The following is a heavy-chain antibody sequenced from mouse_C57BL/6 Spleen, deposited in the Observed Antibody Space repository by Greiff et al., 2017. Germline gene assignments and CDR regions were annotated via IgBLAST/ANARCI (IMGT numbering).Heavy chain of an antibody. Sequence: QVQLQQSGAELAKPGASVKLSCKASGYTFTSYWMHWVKQRPGQGLEWIGYINPSSGYTKYNQKFKDKATVTSDKSSSTAYMQLSSLTYEDSADYYCAREGHCYGSSLYAMDYWGQGTSVTVSS. CDR2: INPSSGYT. CDR1: GYTFTSYW. J-gene: IGHJ4*01. CDR3: AREGHCYGSSLYAMDY. D-gene: IGHD1-1*01. V-gene: IGHV1-7*01.